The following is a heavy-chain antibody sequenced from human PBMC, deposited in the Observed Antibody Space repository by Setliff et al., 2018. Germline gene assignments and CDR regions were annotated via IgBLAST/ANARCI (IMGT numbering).Heavy chain of an antibody. CDR1: YW. D-gene: IGHD3-16*01. J-gene: IGHJ4*02. V-gene: IGHV5-51*01. CDR2: IYPGDSDT. CDR3: AIIDDAIMDLDY. Sequence: YWIGWVRQMPGKGLEWMGIIYPGDSDTKYSPSFQGLVTISADKSINTAYLQWSSLKASDTAIYYCAIIDDAIMDLDYWGQGTLVTVSS.